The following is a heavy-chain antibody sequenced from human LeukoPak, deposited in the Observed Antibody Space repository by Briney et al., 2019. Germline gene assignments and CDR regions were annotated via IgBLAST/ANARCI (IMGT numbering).Heavy chain of an antibody. CDR2: IYSGGST. Sequence: GGSLRLSCAASGFTVSSNYMSWVRQAPGKGLEWVSVIYSGGSTYYADSVKGRFTISRDNSKNTLYLQMNSLGAEDTAVYYCARRLPTAWGADYWGQGTLVTVSS. V-gene: IGHV3-53*01. J-gene: IGHJ4*02. CDR3: ARRLPTAWGADY. D-gene: IGHD7-27*01. CDR1: GFTVSSNY.